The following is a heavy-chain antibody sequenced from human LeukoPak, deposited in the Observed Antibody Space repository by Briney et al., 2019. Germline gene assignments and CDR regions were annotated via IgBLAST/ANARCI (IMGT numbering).Heavy chain of an antibody. Sequence: ASVKVSCKASGYTFTSYGISWVRRAPGQGLEWMGWISTYNGNTNYAQKLQGRVTMTTDTSTSTAYMELRSLRSDDTAVYYCAKDRWRDGSSSFDNWGQGTLVTVSS. D-gene: IGHD6-6*01. J-gene: IGHJ4*02. CDR2: ISTYNGNT. V-gene: IGHV1-18*01. CDR3: AKDRWRDGSSSFDN. CDR1: GYTFTSYG.